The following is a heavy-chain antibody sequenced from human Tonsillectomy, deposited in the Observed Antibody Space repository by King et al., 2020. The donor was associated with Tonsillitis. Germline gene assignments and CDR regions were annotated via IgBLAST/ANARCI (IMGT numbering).Heavy chain of an antibody. V-gene: IGHV4-39*01. J-gene: IGHJ3*02. CDR1: GGSVNNTTYY. Sequence: QLQESGPGLVKPSETLSLTCTVSGGSVNNTTYYWGWIRQPPGKGLEWIASIYYSGSTHYNPSLKSRVTTSVDTSKNQFSLRVSSVTAADTAVYYCARLWLRHGAFDIWGQGTMVTVSS. D-gene: IGHD5-12*01. CDR2: IYYSGST. CDR3: ARLWLRHGAFDI.